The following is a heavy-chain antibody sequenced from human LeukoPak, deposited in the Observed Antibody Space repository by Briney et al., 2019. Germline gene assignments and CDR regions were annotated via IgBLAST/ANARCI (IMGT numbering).Heavy chain of an antibody. V-gene: IGHV1-2*02. J-gene: IGHJ4*02. Sequence: GASVKVSCKESGHTFTGYYIHWLRQAPGEGLEWMGWINPNNGGTNYAQRFQGRVTMTKDTSISTAYVEMSRLSFDDTAVYYCASGPSLGTTHPYFDYWGQGTLVTVSS. CDR2: INPNNGGT. D-gene: IGHD2-15*01. CDR3: ASGPSLGTTHPYFDY. CDR1: GHTFTGYY.